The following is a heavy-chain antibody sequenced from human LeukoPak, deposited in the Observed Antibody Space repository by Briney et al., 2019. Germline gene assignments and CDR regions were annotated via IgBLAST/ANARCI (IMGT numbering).Heavy chain of an antibody. CDR3: ARGRPHGNDY. J-gene: IGHJ4*02. CDR2: IWYDGSNK. D-gene: IGHD4-23*01. V-gene: IGHV3-33*01. CDR1: GFTFSSYG. Sequence: GSLRLSCAASGFTFSSYGMHWVRQAPGKGLEWVAVIWYDGSNKYYADSVKGRFSISRDNAKNTLYLQMNSLRVEDTAVYYCARGRPHGNDYWGQGTLVTVSS.